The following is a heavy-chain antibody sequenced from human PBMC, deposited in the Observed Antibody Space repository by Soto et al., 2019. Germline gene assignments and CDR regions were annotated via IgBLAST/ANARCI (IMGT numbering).Heavy chain of an antibody. V-gene: IGHV4-59*01. CDR1: GGSISSYY. CDR3: ARAEGYCSGGSCDSWDYYYGMDV. J-gene: IGHJ6*02. D-gene: IGHD2-15*01. CDR2: TYYSGST. Sequence: SETLSLTCTVSGGSISSYYWNWIRQPPGKGLEWIGYTYYSGSTNYNPSLKSRVTISVDTSKNQFSLKLSSVTAADTAVYYCARAEGYCSGGSCDSWDYYYGMDVWGQGTTVTVSS.